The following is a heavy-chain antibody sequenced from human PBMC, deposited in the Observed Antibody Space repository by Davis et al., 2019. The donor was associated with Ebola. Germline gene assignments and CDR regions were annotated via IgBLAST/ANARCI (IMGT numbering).Heavy chain of an antibody. CDR3: ARAIGGSSYDFWSGYHDY. J-gene: IGHJ4*02. D-gene: IGHD3-3*01. Sequence: ASVKVSCKASGYTFTSYAMHWVRQAPGQRLEWMGWINAGNGNTKYSQKFQGRVTITRDTSASTAYMELSSLRSEDTAVYYCARAIGGSSYDFWSGYHDYWGQGTLVTVSS. V-gene: IGHV1-3*01. CDR1: GYTFTSYA. CDR2: INAGNGNT.